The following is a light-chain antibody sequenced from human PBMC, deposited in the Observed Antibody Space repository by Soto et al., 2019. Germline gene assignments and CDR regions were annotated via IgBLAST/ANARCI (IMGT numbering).Light chain of an antibody. V-gene: IGKV1-39*01. Sequence: DIQMTQSPSSLSASVGDRVTITCRASQSISSYLNWYQQKPGKAPKLLIYAGSSLQSGVPSRFSGRGSGADFTLTISSLQPXDFAXXYXXXXYSIPVTFGQGTKLEIK. CDR3: XXXYSIPVT. CDR2: AGS. J-gene: IGKJ2*01. CDR1: QSISSY.